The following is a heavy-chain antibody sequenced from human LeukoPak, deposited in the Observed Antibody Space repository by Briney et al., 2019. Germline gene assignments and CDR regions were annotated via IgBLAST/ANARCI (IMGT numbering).Heavy chain of an antibody. V-gene: IGHV4-38-2*02. CDR1: GYSISSGYY. CDR3: ARESTNYYYMDV. D-gene: IGHD2-2*01. CDR2: IYHSGST. Sequence: SETLSLTCTVSGYSISSGYYWGWIRQPPGKGLEWIGEIYHSGSTNYNPSLKSRVTISVDTSKNQFSLKLSSVTAADTAVYYCARESTNYYYMDVWGKGTTVTVSS. J-gene: IGHJ6*03.